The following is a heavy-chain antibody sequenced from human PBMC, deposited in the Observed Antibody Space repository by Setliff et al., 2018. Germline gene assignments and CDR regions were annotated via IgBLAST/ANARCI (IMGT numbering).Heavy chain of an antibody. CDR3: ARDRQYCSSPTCYSSYFYYYGMDV. Sequence: SETLSLTCAIYGQSFSDYYWSWVRQPPGKGLEWIGEIYHSGSTIYNPSLKSRVTISVDTSKNQFSLKLSSVTAADTAVYYCARDRQYCSSPTCYSSYFYYYGMDVWGQGTTVTV. CDR2: IYHSGST. CDR1: GQSFSDYY. J-gene: IGHJ6*02. V-gene: IGHV4-34*01. D-gene: IGHD2-2*02.